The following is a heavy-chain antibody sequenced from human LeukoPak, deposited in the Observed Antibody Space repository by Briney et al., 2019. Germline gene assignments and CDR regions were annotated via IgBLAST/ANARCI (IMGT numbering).Heavy chain of an antibody. CDR3: ARVSSKGVDY. CDR1: GFTFSSYS. CDR2: ISSSSSYI. Sequence: GSLRLSCAASGFTFSSYSMNWVRQAPGKGLEWVSSISSSSSYIYYADSVKGRFTISRDNAKNSLYLQMNSLRAEDTAAYYCARVSSKGVDYWGQGTLVTVSS. J-gene: IGHJ4*02. V-gene: IGHV3-21*01. D-gene: IGHD3-16*01.